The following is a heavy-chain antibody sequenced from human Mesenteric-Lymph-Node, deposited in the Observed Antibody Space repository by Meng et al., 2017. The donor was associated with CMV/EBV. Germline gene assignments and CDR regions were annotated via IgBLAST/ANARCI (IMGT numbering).Heavy chain of an antibody. J-gene: IGHJ4*02. Sequence: FPFTHSEVAVGWIRQPPGTPLEWLAVIYWYADTRYHPSLNSRLTITQDPSKNQLVLTVTTLDPVDTATYSCAHITCSSPPCPTFFAFWGPGTLVTVSS. CDR1: FPFTHSEVA. CDR2: IYWYADT. D-gene: IGHD2-2*01. CDR3: AHITCSSPPCPTFFAF. V-gene: IGHV2-5*01.